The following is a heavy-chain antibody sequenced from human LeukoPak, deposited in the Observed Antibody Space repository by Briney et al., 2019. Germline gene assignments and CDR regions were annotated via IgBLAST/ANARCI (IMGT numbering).Heavy chain of an antibody. CDR2: ISAYNGNT. CDR1: GYTFTSYG. Sequence: ASVKVSCKASGYTFTSYGISWVRQAPGQGLEWMGWISAYNGNTNYAQKLQGRVTMTTDTSTSTAYMELRSLRSDDTAVYYCAREPHYCSSISCLFGNWFDPWGQGTLVTVSS. V-gene: IGHV1-18*01. CDR3: AREPHYCSSISCLFGNWFDP. J-gene: IGHJ5*02. D-gene: IGHD2-2*01.